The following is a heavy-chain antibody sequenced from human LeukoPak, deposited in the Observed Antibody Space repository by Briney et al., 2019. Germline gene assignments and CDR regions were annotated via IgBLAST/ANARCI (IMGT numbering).Heavy chain of an antibody. CDR1: GFTVRSNY. D-gene: IGHD2-21*02. CDR3: AAPYCGGDCYHAFDI. J-gene: IGHJ3*02. V-gene: IGHV3-53*01. CDR2: IYSGGST. Sequence: PGGSLRLSCAASGFTVRSNYMSWVRQAPGKGLEWVSVIYSGGSTYYADSVKGRFTISRDNSKNTLYLQMNSLRAEDTAVYYCAAPYCGGDCYHAFDIWGQGTMVTVSS.